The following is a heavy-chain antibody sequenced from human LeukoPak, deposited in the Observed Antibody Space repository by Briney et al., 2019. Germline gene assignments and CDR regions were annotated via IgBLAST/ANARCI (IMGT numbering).Heavy chain of an antibody. CDR1: GGTISGHY. J-gene: IGHJ6*03. V-gene: IGHV4-59*11. CDR3: ARVNYDFWSGYSYYYYYYIDV. D-gene: IGHD3-3*01. CDR2: IHYSGKA. Sequence: PSETLSLTCTISGGTISGHYWTWIRQPPGKGLEWIGQIHYSGKADYNPSLRSRINISVDMSKNQMSLKVNSVTAADTAVYYCARVNYDFWSGYSYYYYYYIDVWGKGTTVTVSS.